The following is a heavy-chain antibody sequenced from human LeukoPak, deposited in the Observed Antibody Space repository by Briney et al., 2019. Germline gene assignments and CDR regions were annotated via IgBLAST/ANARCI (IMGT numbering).Heavy chain of an antibody. Sequence: PSETLSLTCAVSGGSISIYYWSWIRQPPGKGLEWIGYLYNSVNTNYNPSLTSRVTISLDTSKNEISLKMSSVTAADTAVYYCARGGRGWYNDCFDPWGQGTLVTVSS. D-gene: IGHD6-19*01. V-gene: IGHV4-59*12. CDR3: ARGGRGWYNDCFDP. CDR1: GGSISIYY. CDR2: LYNSVNT. J-gene: IGHJ5*02.